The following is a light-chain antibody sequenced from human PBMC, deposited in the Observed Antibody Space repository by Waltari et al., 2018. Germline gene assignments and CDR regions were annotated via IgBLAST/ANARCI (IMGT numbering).Light chain of an antibody. CDR2: QDT. J-gene: IGLJ3*02. CDR1: ELGDKY. CDR3: QAWDSSTVV. V-gene: IGLV3-1*01. Sequence: SYELTQPPSVSVSPGQTASITCSGTELGDKYGCWYQQKPGQSPILVIYQDTKRHSGTPARFSCSNSWNTATLTISGTQTMDEADYYCQAWDSSTVVFGGGTKLTVL.